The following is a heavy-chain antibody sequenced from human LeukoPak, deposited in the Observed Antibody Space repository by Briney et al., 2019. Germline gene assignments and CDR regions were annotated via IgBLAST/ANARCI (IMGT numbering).Heavy chain of an antibody. CDR2: IGSSGSTI. Sequence: PGGSLRLSCAASGFTFSDYYMSWIRQAPGKGLEWVSYIGSSGSTIYYADSVKGRFTISSDTAKNSLYLQLNSLTVGDTAMYYCARDRDGDEDFDYWGRGTLVTVSS. V-gene: IGHV3-11*04. J-gene: IGHJ4*02. D-gene: IGHD4-17*01. CDR1: GFTFSDYY. CDR3: ARDRDGDEDFDY.